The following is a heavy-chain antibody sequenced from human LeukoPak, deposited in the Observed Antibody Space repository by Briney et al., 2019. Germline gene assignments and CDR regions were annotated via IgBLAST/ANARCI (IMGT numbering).Heavy chain of an antibody. J-gene: IGHJ6*03. V-gene: IGHV1-69*05. CDR1: GGTFSGYA. CDR3: AISAGSSWYLGYYYYYMDV. Sequence: SVKVSCKASGGTFSGYAISWVRQAPAQGLEWMGGIIPIFGTANYAQKFQGRVTITTDESTSTAYMELSSLRSEDTAVYYCAISAGSSWYLGYYYYYMDVWGKGTTATVSS. D-gene: IGHD6-13*01. CDR2: IIPIFGTA.